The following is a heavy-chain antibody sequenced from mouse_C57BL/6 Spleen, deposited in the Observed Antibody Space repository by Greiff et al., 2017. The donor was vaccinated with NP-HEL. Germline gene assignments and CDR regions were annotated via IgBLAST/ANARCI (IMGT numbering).Heavy chain of an antibody. CDR2: ISSGGSYT. V-gene: IGHV5-6*02. CDR3: ARDSSGYPLEY. D-gene: IGHD3-2*02. J-gene: IGHJ2*01. Sequence: DVMLVESGGDLVKPGGSLKLSCAASGFTFSSYGMSWVRQTPDKRLEWVATISSGGSYTYYPDSVKGRFTISRDNAKNTLYLQMSSLKSEDTAMYYCARDSSGYPLEYWGQGTTLTVSS. CDR1: GFTFSSYG.